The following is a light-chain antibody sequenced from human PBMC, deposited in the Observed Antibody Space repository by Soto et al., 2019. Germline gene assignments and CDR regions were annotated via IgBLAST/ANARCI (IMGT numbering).Light chain of an antibody. CDR2: WAS. CDR1: QSVLYSSNNKNY. V-gene: IGKV4-1*01. CDR3: QQYYSTPHT. Sequence: DIVMTQSPDARAVSLGERATIHCKSSQSVLYSSNNKNYLAWYQQKPGQPPKLLIYWASTRESGVPDRFSGSGSGTDLTLTISSLQAEDVAVYYCQQYYSTPHTFGGGTKVEIK. J-gene: IGKJ4*01.